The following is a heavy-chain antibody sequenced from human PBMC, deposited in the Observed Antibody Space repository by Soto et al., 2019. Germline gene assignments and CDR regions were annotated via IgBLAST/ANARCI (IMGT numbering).Heavy chain of an antibody. J-gene: IGHJ4*02. Sequence: XGSLILSCSASGFTFSSYAMSWVRQAPGKGLEWVSAISGSGGSTYYADSVKGRFTISRDNSKNTLYLQMNSLRAEDTAVYYCAKRSGTNYYGSGSYYFDYSGQGTLVTVSS. D-gene: IGHD3-10*01. V-gene: IGHV3-23*01. CDR1: GFTFSSYA. CDR2: ISGSGGST. CDR3: AKRSGTNYYGSGSYYFDY.